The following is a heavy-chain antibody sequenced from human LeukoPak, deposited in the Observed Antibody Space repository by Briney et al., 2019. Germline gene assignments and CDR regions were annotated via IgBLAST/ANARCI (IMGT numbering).Heavy chain of an antibody. D-gene: IGHD3-9*01. V-gene: IGHV4-34*01. Sequence: SETLSLTCAVYGGSFSGYYWSWIRQPPGKGLEWIGEINHSGSTNYNPSLKSRVTISVDTSKNQFSLKLSSVTAADTAVYYCARLSRPYYDILTGHFDYWGQGTLVTVSS. CDR1: GGSFSGYY. CDR3: ARLSRPYYDILTGHFDY. CDR2: INHSGST. J-gene: IGHJ4*02.